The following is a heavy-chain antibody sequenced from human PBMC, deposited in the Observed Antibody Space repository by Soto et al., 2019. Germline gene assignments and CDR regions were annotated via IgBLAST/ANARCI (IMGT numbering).Heavy chain of an antibody. CDR1: GGSFSGYY. D-gene: IGHD3-10*01. CDR2: INHSGST. Sequence: PSETLSLTCAVYGGSFSGYYWSWIRQPPGKGLEWIGEINHSGSTNYNPSLKSRVTIAVDTSKNQFSLKLSSVTAADTAVYYCARGGDYRSGRLLYYYMDVWGKGTKVSVSS. V-gene: IGHV4-34*01. CDR3: ARGGDYRSGRLLYYYMDV. J-gene: IGHJ6*03.